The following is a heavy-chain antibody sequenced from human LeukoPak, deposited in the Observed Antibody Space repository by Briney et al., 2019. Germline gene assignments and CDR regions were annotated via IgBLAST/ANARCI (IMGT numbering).Heavy chain of an antibody. CDR2: ISVSGCST. J-gene: IGHJ4*02. CDR1: GFTFSNYA. V-gene: IGHV3-23*01. D-gene: IGHD3-10*01. CDR3: AKDPEF. Sequence: GGSLRLSCAASGFTFSNYAMAWVRQAPGKGLEWVSAISVSGCSTYYADSVNGRFTISRDTSKNTLYLQMDSLRAEDTALYYCAKDPEFWGQGTLVTVSS.